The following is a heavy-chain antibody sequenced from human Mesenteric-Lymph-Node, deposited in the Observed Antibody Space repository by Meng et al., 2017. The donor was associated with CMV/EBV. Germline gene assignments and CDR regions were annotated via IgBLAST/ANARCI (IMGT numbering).Heavy chain of an antibody. D-gene: IGHD6-13*01. Sequence: KASEYTFTSYYIHWVRQAPGQGLEWMGLINTGGGSTSYAQKFQGRVTMTRDTSKSTVYMELSSITSEDTAVYYYARRYGSWSQFDYWGQGTLVTVSS. CDR1: EYTFTSYY. V-gene: IGHV1-46*01. J-gene: IGHJ4*02. CDR2: INTGGGST. CDR3: ARRYGSWSQFDY.